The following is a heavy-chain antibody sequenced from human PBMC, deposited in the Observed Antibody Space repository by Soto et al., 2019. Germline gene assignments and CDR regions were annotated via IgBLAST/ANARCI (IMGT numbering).Heavy chain of an antibody. V-gene: IGHV1-69*01. Sequence: QVQLVQSGAEVRKPGSSVKVSCKASGGTFSRHAISWVRQAPGKGFKWMGGIIPIFGTANHAQKFQGRVTIIADESTSTVYMELSSLRSEDTAMYYCARGWGYDSNDYYYAYWGQGTLVIVSS. CDR3: ARGWGYDSNDYYYAY. J-gene: IGHJ4*02. CDR1: GGTFSRHA. D-gene: IGHD3-22*01. CDR2: IIPIFGTA.